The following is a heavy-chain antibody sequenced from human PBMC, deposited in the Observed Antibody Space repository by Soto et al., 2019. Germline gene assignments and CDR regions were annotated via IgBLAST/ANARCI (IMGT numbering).Heavy chain of an antibody. J-gene: IGHJ4*02. V-gene: IGHV2-5*02. CDR1: GFSLSTSGVA. D-gene: IGHD3-3*01. CDR2: IFWDDDK. Sequence: QITLKESGPTLVKPTQTLTLTCTFSGFSLSTSGVAVGWIRQAPRKAPEWLAFIFWDDDKRYSPSLENRLTITKDTSKNQVVLTMTNMDPVDTATYYCARICDFWSGYYFSYWGRGTLVTVSS. CDR3: ARICDFWSGYYFSY.